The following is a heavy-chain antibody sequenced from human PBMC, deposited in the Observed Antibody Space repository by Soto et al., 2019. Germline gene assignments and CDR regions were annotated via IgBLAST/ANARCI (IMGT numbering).Heavy chain of an antibody. J-gene: IGHJ5*02. V-gene: IGHV3-64*02. CDR1: GFTFSSYA. Sequence: QPGGSLRLSCAASGFTFSSYAMHWVRQAPGKGLEYVSAISSNGGSTYYADSVKGRFTISRDNSKNTLYLQMGSLRAEDMAVYYCARGNYDFWSGTFDPWGQGTLVTVSS. D-gene: IGHD3-3*01. CDR2: ISSNGGST. CDR3: ARGNYDFWSGTFDP.